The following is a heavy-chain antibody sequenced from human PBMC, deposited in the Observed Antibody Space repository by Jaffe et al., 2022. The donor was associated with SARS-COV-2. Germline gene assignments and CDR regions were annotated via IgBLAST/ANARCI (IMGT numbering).Heavy chain of an antibody. CDR2: ISASADNT. CDR1: GLTFSSSA. J-gene: IGHJ4*02. V-gene: IGHV3-23*01. CDR3: AKVGGGWYLVY. D-gene: IGHD6-19*01. Sequence: EVQLLVSGGGLVQPGGSLRLSCAASGLTFSSSAMTWVRQAPGKGLEWVSGISASADNTFYADSVKGRFTVSRDSSKNTLYLQMNSLRDEDTAVYYCAKVGGGWYLVYWGQGTLVTVSS.